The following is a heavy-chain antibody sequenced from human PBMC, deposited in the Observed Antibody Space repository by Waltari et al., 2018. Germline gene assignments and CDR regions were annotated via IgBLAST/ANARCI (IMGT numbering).Heavy chain of an antibody. J-gene: IGHJ6*02. CDR2: IYYSGST. CDR1: GGSISSHS. V-gene: IGHV4-59*11. Sequence: QVQLQESGPGLVKPSETLSLTCTVSGGSISSHSWSWIRQPPGKGLEWIGYIYYSGSTNYNPSLKSRVTISVDTSKNQFSLKLSSVTAADTAVYYCAREVRGDLSDSRDYGMDVWGQGTTVTVSS. CDR3: AREVRGDLSDSRDYGMDV. D-gene: IGHD3-10*01.